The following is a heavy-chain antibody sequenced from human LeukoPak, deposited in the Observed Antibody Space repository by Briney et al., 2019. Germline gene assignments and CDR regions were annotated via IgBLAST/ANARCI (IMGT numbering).Heavy chain of an antibody. D-gene: IGHD4-23*01. Sequence: SETLSLTCAVYGGSFSGYYWSWIRQPPGKGLEWIGEINHSGSTNYNPSLKSRVTISVDTSKNQFSLKLSSVTAADTAVYYCARDYIYGGNSRGDYWGQGTLVTVSS. J-gene: IGHJ4*02. CDR1: GGSFSGYY. CDR2: INHSGST. CDR3: ARDYIYGGNSRGDY. V-gene: IGHV4-34*01.